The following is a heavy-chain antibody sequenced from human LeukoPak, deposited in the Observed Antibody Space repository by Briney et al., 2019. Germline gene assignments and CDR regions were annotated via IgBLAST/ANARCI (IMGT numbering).Heavy chain of an antibody. V-gene: IGHV4-59*01. CDR2: IYYSGST. Sequence: RSSETLSLTCTVSGGSISSYYWSWIRQPPGKGLEWIGYIYYSGSTNYNPSLKSRVTISVHTSKNQFSLKLSSVTAADTAVYYCARSEMYYYDSSGYYPKYFQHWGQGTLVTVSS. CDR1: GGSISSYY. J-gene: IGHJ1*01. CDR3: ARSEMYYYDSSGYYPKYFQH. D-gene: IGHD3-22*01.